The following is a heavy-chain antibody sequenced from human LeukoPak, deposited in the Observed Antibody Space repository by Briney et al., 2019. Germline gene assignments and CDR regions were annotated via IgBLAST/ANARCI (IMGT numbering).Heavy chain of an antibody. J-gene: IGHJ6*03. CDR3: ARVTGTTLHYYMDV. V-gene: IGHV4-4*07. Sequence: PSETLSLTCTVSGGSISSYYWSWIRQPAGKGLEWIGRIYTTGSTNYNPSLKSRVTMSVDTSKNQFSLKLSSVTAADTAVYYCARVTGTTLHYYMDVWGKGTTVTVSS. D-gene: IGHD1-7*01. CDR1: GGSISSYY. CDR2: IYTTGST.